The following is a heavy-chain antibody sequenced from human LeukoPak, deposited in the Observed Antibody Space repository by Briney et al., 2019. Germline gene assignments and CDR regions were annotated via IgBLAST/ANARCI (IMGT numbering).Heavy chain of an antibody. J-gene: IGHJ4*02. CDR2: ISGSGGST. CDR1: GFTFSSYG. D-gene: IGHD4-11*01. V-gene: IGHV3-23*01. CDR3: AKVAVYSNYYFDY. Sequence: PGGSLRLSCAASGFTFSSYGMSWVRQAPGKGPEWVSAISGSGGSTYYADSVKGRFTISRDNSKNTLYLQMNSLRAEDTAVYYCAKVAVYSNYYFDYWGQGTLVTVSS.